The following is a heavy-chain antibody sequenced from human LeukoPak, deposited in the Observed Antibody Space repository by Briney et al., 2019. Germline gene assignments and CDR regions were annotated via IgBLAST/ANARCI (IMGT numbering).Heavy chain of an antibody. D-gene: IGHD3-3*01. CDR3: ARDRFWAAQNFFDY. J-gene: IGHJ4*02. CDR2: ITSSSIHT. V-gene: IGHV3-21*01. CDR1: GFTFITYN. Sequence: PGGSLRHSCAASGFTFITYNMNWVRQAPGKGLEWVSSITSSSIHTFYADSVRGRFTISRDNAKNSLYLQMNSLRAEDTAVYYCARDRFWAAQNFFDYWGQGTLVTVSS.